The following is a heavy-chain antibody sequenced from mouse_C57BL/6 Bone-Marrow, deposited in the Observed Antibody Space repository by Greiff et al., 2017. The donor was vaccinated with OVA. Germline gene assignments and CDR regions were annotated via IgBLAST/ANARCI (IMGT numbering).Heavy chain of an antibody. CDR1: GYTFTDYY. CDR3: EREGGYYYGSSYVEGFAY. D-gene: IGHD1-1*01. CDR2: IFPGSGST. V-gene: IGHV1-75*01. Sequence: QVQLQQSGPELVKPGASVKISCKASGYTFTDYYINWVKQRPGQGLEWIGWIFPGSGSTYYNEKFKGKATLTVDKASSTAYMLLSSLTSEDSAVYFCEREGGYYYGSSYVEGFAYWGQGTLVTVSA. J-gene: IGHJ3*01.